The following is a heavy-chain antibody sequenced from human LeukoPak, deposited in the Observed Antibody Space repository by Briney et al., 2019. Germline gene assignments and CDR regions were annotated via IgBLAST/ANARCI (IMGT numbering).Heavy chain of an antibody. D-gene: IGHD1-26*01. CDR2: IYYSGST. J-gene: IGHJ4*02. CDR1: GGSMSSYY. Sequence: SETLCLTCTVSGGSMSSYYWSWIRQPPGKGLEWIGYIYYSGSTNCKPSLKSRVTISVDTSKNQYSLKLSSVTAVDTAVYYCARDRGVGATNFDYWGQGTLVTVSS. V-gene: IGHV4-59*12. CDR3: ARDRGVGATNFDY.